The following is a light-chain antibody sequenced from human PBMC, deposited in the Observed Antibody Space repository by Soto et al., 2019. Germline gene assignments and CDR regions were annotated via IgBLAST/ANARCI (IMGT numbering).Light chain of an antibody. CDR3: SSHTSSSTYV. CDR2: EVS. J-gene: IGLJ1*01. CDR1: SSDVGTYNR. Sequence: QSALTQPPSVSGSPGQSVTISCTGTSSDVGTYNRVSWYQQPPGTAPKLIIYEVSHRPSGVPGRFSGSKSGNTASLTISGLQAEDEADYYCSSHTSSSTYVFGTGTKLTVL. V-gene: IGLV2-18*02.